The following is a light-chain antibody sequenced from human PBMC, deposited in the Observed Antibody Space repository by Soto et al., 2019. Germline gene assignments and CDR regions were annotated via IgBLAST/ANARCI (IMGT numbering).Light chain of an antibody. CDR1: QTISDS. CDR2: KAS. CDR3: QQYDGYSPT. Sequence: DIQMTQSHSTLSASVGDRVTITCRASQTISDSLAWYQQKPGKTPNLLIYKASSLGGGVPSRFSGSGSGTAFPLTISSLQPDDFATYYCQQYDGYSPTFGQGSKLEIK. V-gene: IGKV1-5*03. J-gene: IGKJ2*01.